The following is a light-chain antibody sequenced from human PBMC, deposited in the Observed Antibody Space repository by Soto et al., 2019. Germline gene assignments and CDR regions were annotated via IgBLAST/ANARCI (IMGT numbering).Light chain of an antibody. Sequence: DIQMTQSPPSLSASVVDRVTITCRTSQGIGNSLGWYQQKPGKAPKRLIYAASSLQSGVPSRFSGSGSGTEFTLTISSLQPEDFATYYCLQHYDYSWTFGQGTKVDIK. V-gene: IGKV1-17*01. J-gene: IGKJ1*01. CDR2: AAS. CDR1: QGIGNS. CDR3: LQHYDYSWT.